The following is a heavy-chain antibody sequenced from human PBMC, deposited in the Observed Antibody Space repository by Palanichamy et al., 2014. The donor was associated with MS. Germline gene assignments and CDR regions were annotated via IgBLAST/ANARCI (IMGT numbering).Heavy chain of an antibody. V-gene: IGHV1-18*01. Sequence: CKASGYTFTSYGLSWVRQAPGQGLEWMGWISAYNGKTNYAQKLQGRVTMTTDTSTSTAYMELRSLRSDDTAVYYCARSIEGATSNLCDYWGQGTLVTVSS. CDR1: GYTFTSYG. D-gene: IGHD1-26*01. J-gene: IGHJ4*02. CDR2: ISAYNGKT. CDR3: ARSIEGATSNLCDY.